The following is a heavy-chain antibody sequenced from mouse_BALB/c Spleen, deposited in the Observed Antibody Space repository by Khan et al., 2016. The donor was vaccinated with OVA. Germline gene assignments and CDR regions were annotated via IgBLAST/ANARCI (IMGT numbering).Heavy chain of an antibody. V-gene: IGHV1S132*01. CDR3: ARRAPDDAMDY. Sequence: QVQLKESGAELVRPGASVKLSCKTSGYIFTSFWIQWVKQRSGQGLEWIARIYPATGSTYYNEKFKGKATLTADKSSNTVYMHLSSLKSEDSAVYFCARRAPDDAMDYWGQGTSVTVSS. CDR2: IYPATGST. CDR1: GYIFTSFW. D-gene: IGHD3-3*01. J-gene: IGHJ4*01.